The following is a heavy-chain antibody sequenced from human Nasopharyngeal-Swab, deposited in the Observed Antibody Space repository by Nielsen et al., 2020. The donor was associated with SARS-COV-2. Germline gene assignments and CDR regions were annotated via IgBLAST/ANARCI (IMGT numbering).Heavy chain of an antibody. Sequence: SETLSLTCAVYGGSFSGYYWSWIRQPQGKGLEWIGEINHSGSTNYNPSLKSRVTISVDTSKNQFSLKLSSVTAADTAVYYCARAGAYCSSTSCYIDYWGQGTLVTVSS. V-gene: IGHV4-34*01. J-gene: IGHJ4*02. CDR3: ARAGAYCSSTSCYIDY. D-gene: IGHD2-2*02. CDR1: GGSFSGYY. CDR2: INHSGST.